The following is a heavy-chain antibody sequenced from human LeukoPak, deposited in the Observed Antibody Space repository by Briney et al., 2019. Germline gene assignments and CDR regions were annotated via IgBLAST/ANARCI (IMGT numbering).Heavy chain of an antibody. CDR1: GFTFSSYA. Sequence: QPGGSLRLXCAASGFTFSSYAMSWVRQAPGKGLEWVSAISGSGGSTYYADSVKGRFTISRDNSKNTLYLQMNSLRAEDTAVYYCAKGRPLALRYCSGGSCYLRHYYFDYWGQGTLVTVSS. V-gene: IGHV3-23*01. D-gene: IGHD2-15*01. J-gene: IGHJ4*02. CDR3: AKGRPLALRYCSGGSCYLRHYYFDY. CDR2: ISGSGGST.